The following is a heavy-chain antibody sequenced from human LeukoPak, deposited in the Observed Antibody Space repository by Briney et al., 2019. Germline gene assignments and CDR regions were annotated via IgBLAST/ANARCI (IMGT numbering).Heavy chain of an antibody. D-gene: IGHD4-11*01. CDR3: AGDRTDYPIPDV. V-gene: IGHV4-59*01. J-gene: IGHJ6*04. Sequence: SETLSLTCTVSGGSISSYYWSWIRQPPGKGLEWVGYIYYSGSTNYNPSLKSLVTISVDTSKNQFSLKLSSVTAADTAVYYCAGDRTDYPIPDVWGKGTTVTVSS. CDR2: IYYSGST. CDR1: GGSISSYY.